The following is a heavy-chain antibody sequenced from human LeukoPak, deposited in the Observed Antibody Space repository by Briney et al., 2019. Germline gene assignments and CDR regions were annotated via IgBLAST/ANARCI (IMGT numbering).Heavy chain of an antibody. Sequence: ASVKVSCKASGYTFINFYIHWVRQAPGQGLEWMGLINPSAGSTNYAQKFQGRVTMTRDTSTSTVYMDLSSLISDDTALYYCARGGKQWRGGNYFDSWGQGTLVAVSS. D-gene: IGHD6-19*01. CDR3: ARGGKQWRGGNYFDS. V-gene: IGHV1-46*01. CDR1: GYTFINFY. J-gene: IGHJ4*02. CDR2: INPSAGST.